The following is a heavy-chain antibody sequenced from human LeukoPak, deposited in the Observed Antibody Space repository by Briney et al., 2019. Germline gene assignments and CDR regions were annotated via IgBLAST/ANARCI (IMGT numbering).Heavy chain of an antibody. J-gene: IGHJ5*02. V-gene: IGHV4-59*08. CDR1: GGSISSYY. D-gene: IGHD3-10*01. Sequence: SETLSLTCTVSGGSISSYYWSWIRQPPGKGLEWIGYIYYSGSTNYNPSLKSRVTISVDTSKNQFSLKLSSVTAADTAVYYCASLHGYSSGRPWGQGTLVTVSS. CDR2: IYYSGST. CDR3: ASLHGYSSGRP.